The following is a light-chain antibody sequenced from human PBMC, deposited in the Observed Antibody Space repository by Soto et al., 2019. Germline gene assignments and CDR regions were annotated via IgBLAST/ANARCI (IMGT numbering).Light chain of an antibody. CDR2: DAS. Sequence: EIVLTQSPATLSLSPGERATLSCRASQSVSSYLALYQQKPGQAPRLLIYDASSRATGIPARFSGSGSGTDFTLTISSLEPEDFAVYYCQQRSNWPPTFGPGTKVDIK. V-gene: IGKV3-11*01. CDR3: QQRSNWPPT. J-gene: IGKJ3*01. CDR1: QSVSSY.